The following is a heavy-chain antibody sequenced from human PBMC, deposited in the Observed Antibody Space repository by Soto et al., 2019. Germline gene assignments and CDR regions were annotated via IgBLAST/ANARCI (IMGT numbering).Heavy chain of an antibody. V-gene: IGHV5-10-1*01. CDR1: GYSFTSYW. J-gene: IGHJ6*02. CDR3: ARPTVMVRGVITAYYYYGMDV. CDR2: IDPSDSYT. D-gene: IGHD3-10*01. Sequence: GESLKISCKGSGYSFTSYWISWVRQMPGKGLEWMGRIDPSDSYTNYSPSFQGHVTISADKSISTAYLQWSSLKASDTAMYYCARPTVMVRGVITAYYYYGMDVWGQGTTVTGS.